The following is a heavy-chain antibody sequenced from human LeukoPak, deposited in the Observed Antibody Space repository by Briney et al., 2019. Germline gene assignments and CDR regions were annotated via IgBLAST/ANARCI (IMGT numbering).Heavy chain of an antibody. J-gene: IGHJ6*02. D-gene: IGHD3-10*01. CDR3: ASSPRGYYYYGMDV. CDR2: ISAYNGNT. Sequence: GASVKVSCKASGYTFTSYGISWVRQAPGQGLEWMGWISAYNGNTNYAQKLQGRVTMTTDTSTSTAYMELRSLRSDDTAVYYCASSPRGYYYYGMDVWGQGTTVTVS. CDR1: GYTFTSYG. V-gene: IGHV1-18*01.